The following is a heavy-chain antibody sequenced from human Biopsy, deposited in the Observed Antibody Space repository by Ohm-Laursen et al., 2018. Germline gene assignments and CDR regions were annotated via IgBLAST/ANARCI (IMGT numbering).Heavy chain of an antibody. Sequence: SSVKVSCKSSGDTFTTSAISWVRQVPGQGLDWMGRIIPILGTVDYGQNFQGRVTIRADTSTTFLELTSLRYDDTAVYYCAGGNIGGVGLDVWGLGTTVTVSS. V-gene: IGHV1-69*04. D-gene: IGHD3-10*01. CDR3: AGGNIGGVGLDV. CDR1: GDTFTTSA. CDR2: IIPILGTV. J-gene: IGHJ6*02.